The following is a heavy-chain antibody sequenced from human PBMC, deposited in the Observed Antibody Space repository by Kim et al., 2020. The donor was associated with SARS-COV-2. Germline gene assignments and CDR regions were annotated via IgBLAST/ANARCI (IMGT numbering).Heavy chain of an antibody. D-gene: IGHD5-12*01. Sequence: GGSLRLSCAASGFTFSSYSMNWVRQAPGKGLEWVSSISSSSSYIYYADSVKGRFTISRDNAKNSLYLQMNSLRAEDTAVYYCARAGRWLQFGYFDYWGQGTLVTVSS. CDR2: ISSSSSYI. CDR3: ARAGRWLQFGYFDY. V-gene: IGHV3-21*01. J-gene: IGHJ4*02. CDR1: GFTFSSYS.